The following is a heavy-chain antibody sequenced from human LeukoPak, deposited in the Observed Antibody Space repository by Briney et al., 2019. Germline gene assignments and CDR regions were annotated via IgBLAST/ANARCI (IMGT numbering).Heavy chain of an antibody. D-gene: IGHD6-19*01. V-gene: IGHV4-39*01. CDR1: GDSISSTGHY. J-gene: IGHJ4*02. CDR3: ARQIGGRLVRGFDF. CDR2: VYFTGSS. Sequence: PSETLSLTCTVSGDSISSTGHYWGWIRQPPGKGLEWFGSVYFTGSSFYNPSRKSRVTISVDTSKNQFSLNVASVTAADTAAYYCARQIGGRLVRGFDFWGQGSLVTVSS.